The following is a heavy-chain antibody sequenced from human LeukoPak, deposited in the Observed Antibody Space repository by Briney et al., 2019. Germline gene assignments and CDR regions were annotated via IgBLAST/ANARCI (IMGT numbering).Heavy chain of an antibody. CDR1: GFPFGGSA. Sequence: GSLKLSCAASGFPFGGSAMHWVRPASGKGLEWVGRIRSKANSYATAYAASVKGRFTISRDDSKNTAYLQMNSLKTEDTAVYYCTSSSTTGGYWGQGTLVTVSS. V-gene: IGHV3-73*01. D-gene: IGHD1-26*01. CDR3: TSSSTTGGY. CDR2: IRSKANSYAT. J-gene: IGHJ4*02.